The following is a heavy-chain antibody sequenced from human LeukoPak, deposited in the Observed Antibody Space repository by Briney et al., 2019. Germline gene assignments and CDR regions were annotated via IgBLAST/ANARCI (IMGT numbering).Heavy chain of an antibody. CDR1: GGSISSSNW. Sequence: SETLSLTCAVSGGSISSSNWWSWVRQPPGKGLEWIGEIYHSGSTNYNPSLKSRVTISVDKSKNQFSLKLSSVTAADTAVYYCARLTENYYDSSGDDYWGQGTLVTVSS. J-gene: IGHJ4*02. CDR3: ARLTENYYDSSGDDY. D-gene: IGHD3-22*01. CDR2: IYHSGST. V-gene: IGHV4-4*02.